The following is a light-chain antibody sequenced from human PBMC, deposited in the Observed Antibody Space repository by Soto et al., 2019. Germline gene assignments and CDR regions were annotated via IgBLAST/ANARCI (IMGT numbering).Light chain of an antibody. CDR2: EVT. CDR1: SSDIGAYNY. V-gene: IGLV2-8*01. CDR3: SSHGGANNFYL. J-gene: IGLJ1*01. Sequence: QSVLTQPPSASGSPGQSVAISCTGTSSDIGAYNYVSWYQQHPGKVPKLIIYEVTNRPSGVPDRFSASKSGNTASLTVSGLQAEDEADYYCSSHGGANNFYLFGTETKVTVL.